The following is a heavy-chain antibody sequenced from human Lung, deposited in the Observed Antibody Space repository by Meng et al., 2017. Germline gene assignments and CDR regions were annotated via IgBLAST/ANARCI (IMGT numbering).Heavy chain of an antibody. D-gene: IGHD6-13*01. CDR1: GFSFTDAW. J-gene: IGHJ4*02. Sequence: VALVESGGGLVKPGGSLRLSCVASGFSFTDAWMGWVRQAPGKGLEWVGRIKSNSDGGTTDYAAPVKGRFTISRDDSKNTLYLQMNSLITEDTAVYFCATGAAAADHWGQGTLVTVSS. CDR3: ATGAAAADH. V-gene: IGHV3-15*01. CDR2: IKSNSDGGTT.